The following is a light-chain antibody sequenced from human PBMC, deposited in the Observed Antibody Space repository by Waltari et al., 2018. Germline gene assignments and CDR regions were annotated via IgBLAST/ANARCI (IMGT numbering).Light chain of an antibody. V-gene: IGKV3-20*01. CDR2: GVS. J-gene: IGKJ1*01. CDR1: QSVRGS. CDR3: QHYVRLPAT. Sequence: EIVLTQSPGTLSLSPGDRATLSCRASQSVRGSLAWYQQKAGQAPRLLIYGVSSRATGIPGRFSGSGSGTDFSLTISRLEPEDFAVYYCQHYVRLPATFGQGTKVEIK.